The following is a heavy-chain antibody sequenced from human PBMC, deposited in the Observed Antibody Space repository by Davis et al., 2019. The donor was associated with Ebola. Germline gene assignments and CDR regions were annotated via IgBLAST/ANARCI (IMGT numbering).Heavy chain of an antibody. CDR2: ISGSGGST. V-gene: IGHV3-23*01. CDR1: GFTFSGSA. J-gene: IGHJ4*02. Sequence: GGSLRLSCAASGFTFSGSAMHWVRQAPGKGLEWVSAISGSGGSTYYADSVKGRFTISRDNSKNTLYLQMNSLRAEDTAVYYCARFQTAYYYDSSGYYTEYYFDYWGQGTLVTVSS. CDR3: ARFQTAYYYDSSGYYTEYYFDY. D-gene: IGHD3-22*01.